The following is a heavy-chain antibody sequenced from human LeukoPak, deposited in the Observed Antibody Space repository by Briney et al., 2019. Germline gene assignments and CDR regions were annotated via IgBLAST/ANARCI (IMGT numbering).Heavy chain of an antibody. Sequence: GGSLRLSCAASGFTFSSYSMNWVRQAPGKGLEWVSYISSSSSTIYYADSVKGRFTISRDNAKNSLYLQMNSLRAEDTAVYYCARDRTTVTTDPFGYWGQGTLVTVSS. CDR3: ARDRTTVTTDPFGY. V-gene: IGHV3-48*01. CDR1: GFTFSSYS. D-gene: IGHD4-11*01. CDR2: ISSSSSTI. J-gene: IGHJ4*02.